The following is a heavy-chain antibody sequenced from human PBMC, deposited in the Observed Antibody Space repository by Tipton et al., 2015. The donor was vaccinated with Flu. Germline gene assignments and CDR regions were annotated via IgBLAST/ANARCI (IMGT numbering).Heavy chain of an antibody. J-gene: IGHJ5*02. V-gene: IGHV1-46*01. CDR3: ASAGIAVAGTDWFDP. CDR2: INPSGGST. Sequence: QLVQSGPEAKKPGASVKVSCKASGYTFTSYYMHWVRQAPGQGLEWMGIINPSGGSTSYAQKFQGRVTMTRDTSTSTVYMELSSLRSEDTAVYYCASAGIAVAGTDWFDPWGQGTLVTVSS. CDR1: GYTFTSYY. D-gene: IGHD6-19*01.